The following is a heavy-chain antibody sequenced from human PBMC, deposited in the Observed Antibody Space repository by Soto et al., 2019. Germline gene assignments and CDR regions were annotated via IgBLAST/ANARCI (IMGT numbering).Heavy chain of an antibody. J-gene: IGHJ2*01. V-gene: IGHV3-30-3*01. CDR3: ARPLWRDDYNWGYFDL. CDR2: ISYDGSNK. Sequence: QVQLVESGGGVVQPGRSLRLSCAASGFTFSSYAMHWVRQAPGNGLEWVAVISYDGSNKYYADSVKGRFTISRDNSKNTLYLQMNSLRAEDTAVYYCARPLWRDDYNWGYFDLWGRGTLVNVSS. D-gene: IGHD4-4*01. CDR1: GFTFSSYA.